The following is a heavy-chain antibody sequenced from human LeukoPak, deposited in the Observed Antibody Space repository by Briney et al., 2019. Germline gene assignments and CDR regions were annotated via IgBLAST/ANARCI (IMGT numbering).Heavy chain of an antibody. J-gene: IGHJ4*02. CDR3: AREEVRGVRNFDD. D-gene: IGHD3-10*01. CDR1: GGTFSSYA. Sequence: SVKVSCKASGGTFSSYAISWVRQAPGQGLEWMGGIIPIFGTANYAQKFQGRVTITADESTSTAYMEMSSLRSEDTAVYYCAREEVRGVRNFDDWGQGTLVTVSS. CDR2: IIPIFGTA. V-gene: IGHV1-69*13.